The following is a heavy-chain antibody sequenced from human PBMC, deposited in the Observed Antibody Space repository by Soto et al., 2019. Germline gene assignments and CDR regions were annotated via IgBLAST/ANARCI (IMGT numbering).Heavy chain of an antibody. CDR3: ARHAETPPGDYDSGGNWFDP. D-gene: IGHD3-22*01. J-gene: IGHJ5*02. CDR2: IYYSGST. Sequence: PSETLSLTCTVSGGSISSSSYYWGWIRQPPGKGLEWIGSIYYSGSTYYNPSLKSRVTISVDTSKDQFSLKLSSVTAADTAVYYCARHAETPPGDYDSGGNWFDPWGQGTLVTISS. CDR1: GGSISSSSYY. V-gene: IGHV4-39*01.